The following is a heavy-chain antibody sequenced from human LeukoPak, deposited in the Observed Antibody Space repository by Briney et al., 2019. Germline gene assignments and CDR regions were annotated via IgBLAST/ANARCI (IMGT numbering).Heavy chain of an antibody. CDR1: GYSFTTYW. CDR3: ARRTTGSWYDFDY. V-gene: IGHV5-51*01. CDR2: IYPGDSDT. J-gene: IGHJ4*02. D-gene: IGHD2-15*01. Sequence: GESLKISCEASGYSFTTYWIGWVRQMPGKGLEWMGIIYPGDSDTRYSPSFQGQVTISADKSISTAYLQLSSLKASDTAMYYCARRTTGSWYDFDYWGQGTLVTVSS.